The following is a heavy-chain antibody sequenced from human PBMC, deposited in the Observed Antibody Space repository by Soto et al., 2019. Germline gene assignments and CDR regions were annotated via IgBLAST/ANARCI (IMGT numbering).Heavy chain of an antibody. V-gene: IGHV1-8*01. Sequence: ASVKVSCKASGYTFTSYDINWVRQATGQGLEWMGWMNPNSGNTGYAQKFQGRVTMTRNTSISTAYMELSSLRSEDTAVYYCASSLVVVAADLNWFDPWGQGTLVTVSS. J-gene: IGHJ5*02. CDR3: ASSLVVVAADLNWFDP. CDR1: GYTFTSYD. D-gene: IGHD2-15*01. CDR2: MNPNSGNT.